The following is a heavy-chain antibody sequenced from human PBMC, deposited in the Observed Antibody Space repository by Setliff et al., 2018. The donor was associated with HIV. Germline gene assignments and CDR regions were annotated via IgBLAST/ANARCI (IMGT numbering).Heavy chain of an antibody. D-gene: IGHD3-22*01. CDR1: GGSFSGYY. CDR3: ARRRITMIVAPFQH. J-gene: IGHJ1*01. CDR2: INPSGST. V-gene: IGHV4-34*01. Sequence: SETLSLTCAVCGGSFSGYYWSWIRQPPGKGLEWVGEINPSGSTNYNPSLKSRVTISVDTSKNQFSLTLSSVTAADTAVYYCARRRITMIVAPFQHWGQGTLVTVSS.